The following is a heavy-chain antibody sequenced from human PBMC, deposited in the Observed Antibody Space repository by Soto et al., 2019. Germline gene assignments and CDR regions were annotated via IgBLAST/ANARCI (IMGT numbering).Heavy chain of an antibody. CDR2: IYYSGST. Sequence: PSETLSLTCTVSGGSISSYYWSWIRQPPGKGLEWIGYIYYSGSTNYNPSLKSRVTISVDTSKNQFSLKLSSVTAADTAVYYCARGTYGDYYNWFDPWGQGTLVTVSS. V-gene: IGHV4-59*01. J-gene: IGHJ5*02. CDR3: ARGTYGDYYNWFDP. CDR1: GGSISSYY. D-gene: IGHD4-17*01.